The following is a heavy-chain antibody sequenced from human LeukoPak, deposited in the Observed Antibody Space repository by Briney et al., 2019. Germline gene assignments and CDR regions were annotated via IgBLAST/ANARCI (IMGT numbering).Heavy chain of an antibody. D-gene: IGHD3-16*02. Sequence: SQTLSLTYTVSGGSISSGGYYWSWIRQHPGKGLEWIGHIYYSGSTYYNPSLKSRVTISVDTSKNQFSLKLSSVTAADTAVYYCARAESSYDYVWGSYRIDYWGQGTLVTVSS. J-gene: IGHJ4*02. CDR2: IYYSGST. CDR3: ARAESSYDYVWGSYRIDY. CDR1: GGSISSGGYY. V-gene: IGHV4-31*03.